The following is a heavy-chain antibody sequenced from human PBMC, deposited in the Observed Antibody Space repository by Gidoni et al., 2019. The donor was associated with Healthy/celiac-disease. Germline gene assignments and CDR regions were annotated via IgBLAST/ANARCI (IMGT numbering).Heavy chain of an antibody. J-gene: IGHJ4*02. Sequence: QVQLVESGGGVVQPGRSLRLSCAASGFNFSRYGMHWVRQAPGKGLEWVAVIWYVVNDQQYADSVKGRFTISRDNSKNTLYLQMNSLRAEDTGVYYCARDLWGTATGGYYFDYLGQGTLVTVSS. CDR2: IWYVVNDQ. CDR1: GFNFSRYG. CDR3: ARDLWGTATGGYYFDY. D-gene: IGHD1-26*01. V-gene: IGHV3-33*01.